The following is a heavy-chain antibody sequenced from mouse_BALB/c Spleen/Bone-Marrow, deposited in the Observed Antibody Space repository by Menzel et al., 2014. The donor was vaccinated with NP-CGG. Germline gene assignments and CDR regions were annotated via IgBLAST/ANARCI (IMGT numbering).Heavy chain of an antibody. V-gene: IGHV5-6-4*01. D-gene: IGHD2-1*01. Sequence: EVKLVESGGGLVKPGGSLKLSCAASGFTFSSYTMSWVRQTPEKRLEWVATISSGGSYTYYPDSVKGRLTISRDNAKNTLYLQISSLNSDNTSMYYCTRDDKANYDYAMDYSGQPTSLTVSS. CDR3: TRDDKANYDYAMDY. CDR2: ISSGGSYT. J-gene: IGHJ4*01. CDR1: GFTFSSYT.